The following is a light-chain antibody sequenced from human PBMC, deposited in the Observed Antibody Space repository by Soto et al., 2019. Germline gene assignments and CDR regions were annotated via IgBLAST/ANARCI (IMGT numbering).Light chain of an antibody. J-gene: IGKJ1*01. V-gene: IGKV3-20*01. CDR3: QQHGSSPWM. CDR1: QSVSSNY. CDR2: GSS. Sequence: EVVLTQSPGTLSLSPGERATLSCRASQSVSSNYVAWYQQIPGQTPRLLIYGSSSRATGIPDRFSGGGSGTDFTLTISRLEPEDFAVYDCQQHGSSPWMFGQGTKVDIK.